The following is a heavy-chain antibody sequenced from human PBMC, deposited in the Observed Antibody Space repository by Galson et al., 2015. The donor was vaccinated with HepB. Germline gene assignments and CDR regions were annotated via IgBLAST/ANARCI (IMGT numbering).Heavy chain of an antibody. Sequence: SVKVSCKASGYTFTSYGISWVRQAPGQGLEWMGWISAYNGNTNYAQKLQGRVTMTTDTSTSTAYMELRSLRSDDTAVYYCARVLDYGDSSLRYFDYWGQGTLVTVSS. V-gene: IGHV1-18*04. J-gene: IGHJ4*02. CDR2: ISAYNGNT. D-gene: IGHD4-17*01. CDR1: GYTFTSYG. CDR3: ARVLDYGDSSLRYFDY.